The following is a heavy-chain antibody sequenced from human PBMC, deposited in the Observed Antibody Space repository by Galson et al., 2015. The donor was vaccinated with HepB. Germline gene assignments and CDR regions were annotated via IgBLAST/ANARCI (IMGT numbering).Heavy chain of an antibody. J-gene: IGHJ4*02. Sequence: SLRLSCAASGFTFSSYAMSWVRQAPGKGLEWVSSISSSSSYIYYADSVKGRFTISRDNAKNSLYLQMNSLRAEDTAVYYCARDRGSSWYSGRTLGYWGQGTLVTVSS. CDR2: ISSSSSYI. V-gene: IGHV3-21*01. D-gene: IGHD6-13*01. CDR1: GFTFSSYA. CDR3: ARDRGSSWYSGRTLGY.